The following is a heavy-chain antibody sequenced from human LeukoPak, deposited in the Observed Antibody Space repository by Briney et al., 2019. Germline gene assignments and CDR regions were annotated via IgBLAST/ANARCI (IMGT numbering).Heavy chain of an antibody. J-gene: IGHJ5*02. Sequence: ASVKVSCKASGYTFTSYGISWVRQAPGQGHEWMGWVSAYNGNTNYAQKLQGRVTMTTDTSTSTAYMELRSLRSDDTAVYYCARVSPEGDSSSWYPGWFDPWGQGTLVTVSS. CDR1: GYTFTSYG. V-gene: IGHV1-18*01. CDR2: VSAYNGNT. CDR3: ARVSPEGDSSSWYPGWFDP. D-gene: IGHD6-13*01.